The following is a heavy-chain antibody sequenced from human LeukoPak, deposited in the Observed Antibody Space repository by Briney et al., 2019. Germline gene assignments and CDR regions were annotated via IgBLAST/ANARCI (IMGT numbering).Heavy chain of an antibody. CDR1: GYTFTSYD. D-gene: IGHD3/OR15-3a*01. V-gene: IGHV1-8*01. J-gene: IGHJ6*03. Sequence: ASVKVSCKASGYTFTSYDINWVRQATGQGLGWMGWMNPNSGNTGYAQKFQGRVTMTKNTSISTAYMDLTSLRSEDTAVYYCARALSWTTESYYYMDVWGKGTTVTVS. CDR3: ARALSWTTESYYYMDV. CDR2: MNPNSGNT.